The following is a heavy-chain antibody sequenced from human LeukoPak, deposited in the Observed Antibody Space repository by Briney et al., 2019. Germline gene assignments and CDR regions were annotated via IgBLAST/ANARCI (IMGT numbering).Heavy chain of an antibody. CDR3: ARGEYPGIAAAGTRGVDY. J-gene: IGHJ4*02. D-gene: IGHD6-13*01. CDR1: GYSFTSYW. V-gene: IGHV5-51*01. Sequence: GESLQISCKGSGYSFTSYWIGWVRQMPGKGLEWMGIIYPGDSDTRYSPSFQGQVTISADKSISTAYLQWSSLKASDTAMYYCARGEYPGIAAAGTRGVDYWGQGTLVTVSS. CDR2: IYPGDSDT.